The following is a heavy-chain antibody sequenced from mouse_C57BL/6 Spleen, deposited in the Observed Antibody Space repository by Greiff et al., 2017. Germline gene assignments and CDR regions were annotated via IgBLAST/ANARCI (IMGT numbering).Heavy chain of an antibody. CDR2: IYPRSGNT. D-gene: IGHD2-3*01. CDR1: GYTFTSYG. CDR3: ARGGLLAWFAY. Sequence: QVQLKQSGAELARPGASVKLSCKASGYTFTSYGISWVKQRTGQGLEWIGEIYPRSGNTYYNEKFKGKATLTADKSSSTAYMELRSLTSEDSAVYFCARGGLLAWFAYWGQGTLVTVSA. V-gene: IGHV1-81*01. J-gene: IGHJ3*01.